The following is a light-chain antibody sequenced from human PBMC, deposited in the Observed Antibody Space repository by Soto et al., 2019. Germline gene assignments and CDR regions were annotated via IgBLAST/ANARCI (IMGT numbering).Light chain of an antibody. Sequence: DIQMTQSPSTLSASVGDRVTITCRASQSISSWLAWYQQKPGKAPKLLIYDASSLESGVPSRFSGSGSGTEFTPTISSLQPDDFATYYCQQYNSYPGTFGQGTKVDI. CDR1: QSISSW. CDR2: DAS. V-gene: IGKV1-5*01. CDR3: QQYNSYPGT. J-gene: IGKJ1*01.